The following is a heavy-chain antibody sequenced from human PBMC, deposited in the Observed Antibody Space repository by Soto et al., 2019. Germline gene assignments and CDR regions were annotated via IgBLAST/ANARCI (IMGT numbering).Heavy chain of an antibody. D-gene: IGHD3-22*01. J-gene: IGHJ4*02. V-gene: IGHV4-59*01. Sequence: SETLSLTCTVSDGSISNFYWSWIRQPPGKGLEWIGYISSSGNTNYNPSLKSRVSISVDTSNNQFSLNLTSVTAADTAVYYCARAPMVLTRSYFDSWGQGTPVTVSS. CDR1: DGSISNFY. CDR2: ISSSGNT. CDR3: ARAPMVLTRSYFDS.